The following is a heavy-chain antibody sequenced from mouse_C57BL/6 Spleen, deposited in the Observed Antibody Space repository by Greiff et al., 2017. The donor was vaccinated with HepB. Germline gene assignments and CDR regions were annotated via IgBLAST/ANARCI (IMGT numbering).Heavy chain of an antibody. CDR3: ARGELRSYFDY. CDR2: ISYDGSN. Sequence: VQLKQSGPGLVKPSQSLSLTCSVTGYSITSGYYWNWIRQFPGNKLEWMGYISYDGSNNYNPSLKNRISITRDTSKHQFFLKLNSVTTEDTATYYGARGELRSYFDYWGQGTTLTVSS. V-gene: IGHV3-6*01. CDR1: GYSITSGYY. D-gene: IGHD3-2*02. J-gene: IGHJ2*01.